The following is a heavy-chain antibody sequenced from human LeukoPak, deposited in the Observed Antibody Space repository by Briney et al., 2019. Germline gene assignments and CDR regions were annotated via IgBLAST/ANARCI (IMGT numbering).Heavy chain of an antibody. J-gene: IGHJ4*02. V-gene: IGHV4-59*01. Sequence: SETLSLTCTVSGGSISSYYWSWIRQPPGRGLEWIGYIYYSGTTNYNPSLKSRVTISVDTSKNQFSLKLSSVTAADTAVYYCARGVYIAAAQYAYWGQGTLVTVSS. CDR3: ARGVYIAAAQYAY. CDR2: IYYSGTT. D-gene: IGHD6-13*01. CDR1: GGSISSYY.